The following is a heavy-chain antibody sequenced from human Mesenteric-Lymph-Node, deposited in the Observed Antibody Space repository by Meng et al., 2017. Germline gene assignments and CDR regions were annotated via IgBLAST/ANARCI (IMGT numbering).Heavy chain of an antibody. J-gene: IGHJ5*02. CDR3: ARGRMSYHLNCFDP. V-gene: IGHV3-33*01. D-gene: IGHD3-16*02. CDR1: GFTLSSFD. CDR2: IWYDGSNK. Sequence: GESLKISCTASGFTLSSFDMHWVRQAPGKGLEWVAVIWYDGSNKYYVDSVKGRFTISRDNSKNTLYLEMNSLGAEDTAIYFCARGRMSYHLNCFDPWGQGTQVTVSS.